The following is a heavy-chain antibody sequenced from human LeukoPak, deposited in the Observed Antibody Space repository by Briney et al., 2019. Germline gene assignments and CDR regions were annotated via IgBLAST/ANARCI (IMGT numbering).Heavy chain of an antibody. D-gene: IGHD2-2*01. V-gene: IGHV3-23*01. Sequence: GGSLRLSCAASGFTFSSYWMSWVRQAPGKGLEWVSAISGSGGSTYYADSVKGRFTISRDNSKNTLYLQMNSLRAEDTAVYYCAKDQGGCSSTSCYARGVDDSWGQGTLVTVSS. CDR2: ISGSGGST. CDR3: AKDQGGCSSTSCYARGVDDS. J-gene: IGHJ4*02. CDR1: GFTFSSYW.